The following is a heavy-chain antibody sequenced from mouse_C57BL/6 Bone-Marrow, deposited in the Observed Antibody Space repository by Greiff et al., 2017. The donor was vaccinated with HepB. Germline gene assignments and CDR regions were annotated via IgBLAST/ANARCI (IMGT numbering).Heavy chain of an antibody. CDR1: GYTFTSYW. V-gene: IGHV1-5*01. J-gene: IGHJ3*01. CDR2: IYPGNSDT. CDR3: TSGEGNYVFWFAY. D-gene: IGHD2-1*01. Sequence: VQLQQSGTVLARPGASVKMSCKTSGYTFTSYWMHWVKQRPGQGLEWIGAIYPGNSDTSYNQKFKGKAKLTAVTSASTAYMELSSLTNEDSAVYYGTSGEGNYVFWFAYWGQGTLVTVSA.